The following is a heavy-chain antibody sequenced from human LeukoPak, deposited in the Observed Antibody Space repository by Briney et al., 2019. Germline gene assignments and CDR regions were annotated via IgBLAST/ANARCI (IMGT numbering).Heavy chain of an antibody. Sequence: ASVKVSCKASGYTFTGYYMHWVRQAPGQGLEWMGWINPNSGGTNYAQKFQGRVTMTRDTSISTAYMELSRLGSDDTAVYYCARGGVVPAAIRFIDYWGQGTLVTVSS. J-gene: IGHJ4*02. CDR3: ARGGVVPAAIRFIDY. D-gene: IGHD2-2*02. CDR1: GYTFTGYY. V-gene: IGHV1-2*02. CDR2: INPNSGGT.